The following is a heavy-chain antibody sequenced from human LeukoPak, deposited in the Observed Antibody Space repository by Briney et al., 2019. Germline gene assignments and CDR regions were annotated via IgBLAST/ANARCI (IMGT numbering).Heavy chain of an antibody. D-gene: IGHD3-10*01. J-gene: IGHJ5*02. CDR1: GGSFSGYY. CDR2: MYHSGST. CDR3: ARGPRFGELLWHWFDP. Sequence: SETLSLTCAVYGGSFSGYYWSWIRQPPGKGLEWIGSMYHSGSTYYNPPLKSRVTISEDTSKNQFSLKLRSVTAADTAVYYCARGPRFGELLWHWFDPWGQGTLVTVSS. V-gene: IGHV4-34*01.